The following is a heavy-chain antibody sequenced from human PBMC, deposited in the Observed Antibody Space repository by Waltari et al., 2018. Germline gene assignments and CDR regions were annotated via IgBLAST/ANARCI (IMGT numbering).Heavy chain of an antibody. CDR2: IYYSGST. V-gene: IGHV4-39*01. Sequence: QLQLQESGPGLVKPSETLSLPCTVPGGSISSSSYYWAWIRQPPGKGLEWIGSIYYSGSTYYNPSLKSRVTISVDTSKNQFSLKLSSVTAADTAVYYCARQYSSSSPFDYWGQGTLVTVSS. D-gene: IGHD6-6*01. J-gene: IGHJ4*02. CDR3: ARQYSSSSPFDY. CDR1: GGSISSSSYY.